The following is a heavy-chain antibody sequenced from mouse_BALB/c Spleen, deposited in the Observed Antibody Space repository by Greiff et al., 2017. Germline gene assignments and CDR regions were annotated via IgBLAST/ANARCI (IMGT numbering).Heavy chain of an antibody. V-gene: IGHV1-69*02. CDR2: IYPSASYT. Sequence: QVQLQQPGAELVRPGASVKLSCKASGYTFTSYWINWVKQRPGQGLEWIGNIYPSASYTNYHQKFKDKATLTVDKSSSTAYMQLSSPTSEDAAVYYCTRGGVYDFDDGGQGTTRTVSS. CDR3: TRGGVYDFDD. D-gene: IGHD2-14*01. CDR1: GYTFTSYW. J-gene: IGHJ2*01.